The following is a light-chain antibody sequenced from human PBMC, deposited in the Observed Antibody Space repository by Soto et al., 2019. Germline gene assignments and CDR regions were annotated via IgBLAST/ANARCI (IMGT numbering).Light chain of an antibody. CDR1: QSGTSNY. Sequence: EIVLTQSPGTLSLSPGERATLSCRASQSGTSNYFDWYQQKPGQAPRLLIFGASSRATGIPVKFSGSGYGTDFTLAISRLEPDDVAVYYCQHYGSTSWTFGQGTKVDIK. CDR2: GAS. V-gene: IGKV3-20*01. CDR3: QHYGSTSWT. J-gene: IGKJ1*01.